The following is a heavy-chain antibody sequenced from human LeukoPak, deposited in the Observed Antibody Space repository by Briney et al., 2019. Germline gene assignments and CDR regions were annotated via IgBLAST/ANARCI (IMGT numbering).Heavy chain of an antibody. V-gene: IGHV1-8*01. CDR3: AREGVAGTGLDY. Sequence: VASVTVSFTSSGYTFTSYDINWVRQATGQGLEWMGWMNPNSGNTGYAQKFQGRVTMTRNTSISTAYMELSSLRSEDTAVYFCAREGVAGTGLDYWGQGTLVTVSS. CDR2: MNPNSGNT. CDR1: GYTFTSYD. D-gene: IGHD6-13*01. J-gene: IGHJ4*02.